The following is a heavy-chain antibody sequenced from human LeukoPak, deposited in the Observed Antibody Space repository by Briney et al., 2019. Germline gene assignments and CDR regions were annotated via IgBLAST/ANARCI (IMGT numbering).Heavy chain of an antibody. CDR2: IYYSGST. Sequence: SETLSLTCTVSGGSISSYYWSWIRQPPGKGLEWIGYIYYSGSTNYNPSLKSRVTISVDTSKNQFSLKLSSVTAADTAVYYCARGGPSEQWLVPFGYWGQGTLVTVSS. V-gene: IGHV4-59*01. CDR3: ARGGPSEQWLVPFGY. D-gene: IGHD6-19*01. J-gene: IGHJ4*02. CDR1: GGSISSYY.